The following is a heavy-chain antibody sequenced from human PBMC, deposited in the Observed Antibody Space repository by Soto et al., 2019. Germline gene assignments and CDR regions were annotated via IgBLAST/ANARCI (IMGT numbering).Heavy chain of an antibody. V-gene: IGHV3-30*18. J-gene: IGHJ4*02. D-gene: IGHD6-19*01. Sequence: QVQLVESGGGVVQPGRSLRLSCAASGFTFSSYGMHWVRQAPGKGLEWVAVISYDGSNKYYADSVKGRFTISRDNSKNTLYLQMNSLRAEDTAVYYCAKDRGSSGWYLSYYFDYWGQGTLVTVSS. CDR3: AKDRGSSGWYLSYYFDY. CDR2: ISYDGSNK. CDR1: GFTFSSYG.